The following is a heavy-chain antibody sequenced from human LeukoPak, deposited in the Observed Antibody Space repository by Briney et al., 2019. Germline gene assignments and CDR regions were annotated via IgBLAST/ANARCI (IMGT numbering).Heavy chain of an antibody. CDR1: GFIFSRYG. V-gene: IGHV3-30*03. J-gene: IGHJ4*02. D-gene: IGHD5-24*01. Sequence: GGSLRLSCAASGFIFSRYGMSWVRQAPGKGLEWVAVISYDGSNKYYADSVKGRFTISRDNSKNTLYLQMNSLRAEDTAVYYCARDPITPWGQGTLVTVSS. CDR2: ISYDGSNK. CDR3: ARDPITP.